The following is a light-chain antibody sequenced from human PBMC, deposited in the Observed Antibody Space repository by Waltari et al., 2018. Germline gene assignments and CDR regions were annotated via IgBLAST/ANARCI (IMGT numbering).Light chain of an antibody. V-gene: IGLV2-11*01. Sequence: QSALTQPRSVSGSPGQSVPISCTGTSSDVGGSNYVSWYQQLPGKAPKLMIYDVSKRPSGVPDHFSGSKSGNTASLTISGLQAEDEADYYCCSYGGPYTDWVFGGGTKLTVL. J-gene: IGLJ3*02. CDR3: CSYGGPYTDWV. CDR1: SSDVGGSNY. CDR2: DVS.